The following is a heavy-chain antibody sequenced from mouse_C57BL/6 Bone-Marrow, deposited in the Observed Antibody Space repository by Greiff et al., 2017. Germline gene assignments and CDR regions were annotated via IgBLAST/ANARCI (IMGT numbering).Heavy chain of an antibody. J-gene: IGHJ3*01. Sequence: QVQLMQPGTELVKPGASVKLSCKASGYTFTSYWMHWVKQRPGQGLEWIGNLNPSNGGTNYTEKFKSKATLTVDKSSSTAYMQLSSLTSEDSAVYYCAREGYSNYGAWFAYWGQRTLVTVSA. D-gene: IGHD2-5*01. CDR1: GYTFTSYW. CDR2: LNPSNGGT. V-gene: IGHV1-53*01. CDR3: AREGYSNYGAWFAY.